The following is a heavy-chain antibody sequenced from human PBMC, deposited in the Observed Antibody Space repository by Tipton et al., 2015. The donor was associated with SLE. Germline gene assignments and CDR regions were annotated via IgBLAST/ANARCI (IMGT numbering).Heavy chain of an antibody. V-gene: IGHV4-59*01. CDR2: IFYPGTT. CDR1: GGSINSYD. CDR3: ATYRKADVSGYFDY. J-gene: IGHJ4*02. D-gene: IGHD3-3*01. Sequence: GLVKPSKTLSLTCTVSGGSINSYDWSWIRQPPGKGLEWIGYIFYPGTTNYNPSLKSRVTISVDTSKNEFSLNLTSVTAADTAVYYCATYRKADVSGYFDYWGQGTLVTVSS.